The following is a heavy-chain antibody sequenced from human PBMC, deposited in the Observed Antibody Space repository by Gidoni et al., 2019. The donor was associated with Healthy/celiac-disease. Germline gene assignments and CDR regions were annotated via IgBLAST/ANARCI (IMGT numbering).Heavy chain of an antibody. CDR3: AKPRYCTNGVCYTGFDY. D-gene: IGHD2-8*01. J-gene: IGHJ4*02. V-gene: IGHV3-30*18. CDR1: GFTFSSYC. CDR2: ISYDGSNK. Sequence: QVQLVESGGGGVQPGRSLRLSCAASGFTFSSYCMHGVRQAPGKGLEWVAVISYDGSNKYYADSVKGRFTISRDNSKSTLYLQMNSLRAEDTAVYYCAKPRYCTNGVCYTGFDYWGQGTLVTVSS.